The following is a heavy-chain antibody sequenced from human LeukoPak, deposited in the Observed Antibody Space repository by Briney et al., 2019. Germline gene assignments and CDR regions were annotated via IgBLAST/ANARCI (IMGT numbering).Heavy chain of an antibody. CDR2: MNPTIGNT. Sequence: GGLVRVSCKASGYTFTSYDINWVRQATGQGLEWMGYMNPTIGNTDHAQKFQGRVTITTNTSTSTAYMELSSLRSDDTAVYYCAREGSDYWGQGTLVTVPS. CDR3: AREGSDY. CDR1: GYTFTSYD. J-gene: IGHJ4*02. V-gene: IGHV1-8*03.